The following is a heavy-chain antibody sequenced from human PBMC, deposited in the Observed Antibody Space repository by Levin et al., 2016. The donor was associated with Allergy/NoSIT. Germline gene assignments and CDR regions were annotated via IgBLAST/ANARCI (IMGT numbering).Heavy chain of an antibody. Sequence: VRQAPGKGLVWVSFIKSDGSATQYADSVKGRFTISRDNAKNTLYLHVNSLRAEDTAVYYCAAGYCSGGSRYYYYGMDVWGQGTTVTVSS. D-gene: IGHD2-15*01. CDR3: AAGYCSGGSRYYYYGMDV. CDR2: IKSDGSAT. J-gene: IGHJ6*02. V-gene: IGHV3-74*03.